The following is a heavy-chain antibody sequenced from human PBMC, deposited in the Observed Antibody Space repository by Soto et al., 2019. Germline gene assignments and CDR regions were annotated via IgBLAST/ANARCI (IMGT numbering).Heavy chain of an antibody. J-gene: IGHJ4*02. Sequence: QVQLVQSGAEVKKPGASVKVSCKASGYTFTSYGISWVRQAPGQGLEWMGWISAYNGNTNYAQKLQGRVTMTTDTSSSTAYMELRSLRSDDTAVYYCARTGTTYCSGLRPLFDYWGQGTLVTVSS. D-gene: IGHD6-19*01. V-gene: IGHV1-18*01. CDR3: ARTGTTYCSGLRPLFDY. CDR2: ISAYNGNT. CDR1: GYTFTSYG.